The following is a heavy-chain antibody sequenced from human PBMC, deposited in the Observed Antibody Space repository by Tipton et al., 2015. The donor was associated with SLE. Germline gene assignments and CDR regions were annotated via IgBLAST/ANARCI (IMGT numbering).Heavy chain of an antibody. D-gene: IGHD1-26*01. J-gene: IGHJ4*02. CDR3: ARALVGAYDY. CDR1: GFTFSSYE. CDR2: ISNSASTI. V-gene: IGHV3-48*03. Sequence: SLRLSCAASGFTFSSYEMNWVRQAPGKGLEWVSYISNSASTIYYADSVKGRFTISRDNSKNTLYLQMNSLRAEDTAVYYCARALVGAYDYWGQGTLVTVSS.